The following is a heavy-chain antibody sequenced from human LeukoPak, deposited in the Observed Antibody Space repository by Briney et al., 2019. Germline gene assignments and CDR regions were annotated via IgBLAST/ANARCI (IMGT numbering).Heavy chain of an antibody. CDR2: ISSSLDSNM. V-gene: IGHV3-48*01. D-gene: IGHD3-3*01. CDR3: ARGVRDILSGYYTDYYFYYIDV. Sequence: PGGSLRLSCAASGFTFSSYSMNWVRQAPGKGLEWVSFISSSLDSNMYYADSVKGRFTISRDNAKNSLYLQMNSLRAEDTAVYYCARGVRDILSGYYTDYYFYYIDVWGKGTTVTVSS. J-gene: IGHJ6*03. CDR1: GFTFSSYS.